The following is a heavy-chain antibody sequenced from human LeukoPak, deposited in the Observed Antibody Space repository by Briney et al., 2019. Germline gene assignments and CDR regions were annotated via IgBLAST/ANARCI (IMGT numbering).Heavy chain of an antibody. CDR3: ARDPSTIFGVVIGFDP. D-gene: IGHD3-3*01. CDR2: IYSGGST. V-gene: IGHV3-53*01. CDR1: GFTVSSNY. J-gene: IGHJ5*02. Sequence: PGGSLRLSCAASGFTVSSNYMSWVRQAPGKGLEWVSVIYSGGSTYYADSVKGRFTISRDNAKNSLYLQMNSLRAEDTAVYYCARDPSTIFGVVIGFDPWGQGTLVTVSS.